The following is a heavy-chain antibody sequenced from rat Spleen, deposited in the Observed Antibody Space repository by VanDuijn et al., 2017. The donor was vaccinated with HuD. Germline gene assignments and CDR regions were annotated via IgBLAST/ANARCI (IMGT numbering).Heavy chain of an antibody. CDR2: INSAGST. J-gene: IGHJ2*01. D-gene: IGHD1-12*02. Sequence: EVQLQESGPGLVKPSQSLSLTCSVTGYSITSSYRWNWIRKFPGNKLEWMGYINSAGSTNYNPSLKSRISITRDTSKNQFFLQVNSVTTEDTATYYCARSYYYDGTYYFDYWGQGVMVTVSS. CDR3: ARSYYYDGTYYFDY. V-gene: IGHV3-3*01. CDR1: GYSITSSYR.